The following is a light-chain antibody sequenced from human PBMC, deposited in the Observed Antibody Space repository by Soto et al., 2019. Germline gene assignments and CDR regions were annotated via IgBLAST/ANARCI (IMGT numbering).Light chain of an antibody. CDR1: QSVGNF. CDR3: QQYGNWPLT. J-gene: IGKJ4*01. V-gene: IGKV3-11*01. CDR2: DTS. Sequence: IVLTQSPGTLSLSPGERASLSCRASQSVGNFLVWYQQKPGQAPSLLIYDTSNRATGIPARFSGSGSGTDFTLTISSLEPEDVAIYYCQQYGNWPLTFGGGTKVEIK.